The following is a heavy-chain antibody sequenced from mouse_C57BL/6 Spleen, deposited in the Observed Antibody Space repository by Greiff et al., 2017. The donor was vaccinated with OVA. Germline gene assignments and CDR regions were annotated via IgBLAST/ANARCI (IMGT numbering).Heavy chain of an antibody. J-gene: IGHJ3*01. CDR2: IDPSDSYT. Sequence: QVQLQQPGAELVRPGTSVKLSCKASGYTFTSYWMHWVKQRPGQGLAWIGVIDPSDSYTNYNQKFKGKATLTVDTSSSTAYMQLSSLTSEDSAVYYCARGSNYAFAYWGQGTLVTVSA. CDR1: GYTFTSYW. V-gene: IGHV1-59*01. D-gene: IGHD2-5*01. CDR3: ARGSNYAFAY.